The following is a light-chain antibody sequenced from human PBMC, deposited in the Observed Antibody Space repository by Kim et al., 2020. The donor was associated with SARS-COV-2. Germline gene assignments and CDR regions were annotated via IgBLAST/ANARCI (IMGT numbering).Light chain of an antibody. Sequence: QSVLTQPPSVSAAPGQKVTISCSGSSSNIGNNYVSWYQQLPGTAPKLLIYDNDKRPSGIPDRFSGSKSSTSATLGITGLQTGDEADYHCGTWDSSLSAVVFGGGTKLTVL. CDR3: GTWDSSLSAVV. J-gene: IGLJ2*01. CDR1: SSNIGNNY. CDR2: DND. V-gene: IGLV1-51*01.